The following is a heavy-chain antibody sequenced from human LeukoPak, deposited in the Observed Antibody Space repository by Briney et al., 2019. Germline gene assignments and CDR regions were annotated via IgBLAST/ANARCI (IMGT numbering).Heavy chain of an antibody. CDR1: GFTFSSYT. J-gene: IGHJ4*02. CDR2: IHNGGGTT. V-gene: IGHV3-21*01. CDR3: AREWN. Sequence: PGGSLRLSCTASGFTFSSYTMNWVRQAPGKGLEWVSAIHNGGGTTSYADSVRGRFTISRDNAKNSLYLQMNSLRAEDTAVYYCAREWNWGQGSLVTVSS.